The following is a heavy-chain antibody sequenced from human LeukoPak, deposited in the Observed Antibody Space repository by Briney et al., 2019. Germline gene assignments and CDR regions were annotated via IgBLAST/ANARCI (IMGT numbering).Heavy chain of an antibody. CDR2: IYGAGAGIT. CDR3: ARELGD. Sequence: GGSLRLSCATSGFTVNNNYMSWVRQAPGKGLEWVSVIYGAGAGITYYIDSVKGRFTISRDNSRTTVYLQMNSLRAEDTAVYYCARELGDWGQGTLVTVSS. J-gene: IGHJ4*02. V-gene: IGHV3-53*01. CDR1: GFTVNNNY.